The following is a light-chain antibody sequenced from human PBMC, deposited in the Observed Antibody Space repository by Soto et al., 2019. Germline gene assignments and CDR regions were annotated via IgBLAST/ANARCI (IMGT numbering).Light chain of an antibody. CDR2: TTS. Sequence: DIPMTQSPSSLSAFVGDSVTITCRASQSISSYLNWYQQKPGKAPTLLIYTTSSLESGVPSRFSGSGSGTDFTLTISSLQPEDFATYYCQQSYSRPRTFGQGTKVES. CDR3: QQSYSRPRT. J-gene: IGKJ1*01. CDR1: QSISSY. V-gene: IGKV1-39*01.